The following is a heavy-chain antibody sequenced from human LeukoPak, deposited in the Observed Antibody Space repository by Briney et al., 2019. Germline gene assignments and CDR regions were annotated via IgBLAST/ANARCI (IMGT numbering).Heavy chain of an antibody. V-gene: IGHV1-18*01. CDR3: ARDQSPYYDILTGYYRRGYYFDY. CDR1: GYTFTSYG. J-gene: IGHJ4*02. CDR2: ISAYNGNT. Sequence: ASVKVSCKASGYTFTSYGISWVRQAPGQGLEWMGWISAYNGNTNYAQKLQGRVTMTTDTSTSTAYMELRSLRSDDTAVYYCARDQSPYYDILTGYYRRGYYFDYWGQGTLVTVPS. D-gene: IGHD3-9*01.